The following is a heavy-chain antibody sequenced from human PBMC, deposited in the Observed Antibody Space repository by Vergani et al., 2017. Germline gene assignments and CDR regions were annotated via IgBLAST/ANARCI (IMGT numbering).Heavy chain of an antibody. Sequence: QVQLQQWGAGLLKPSETLSLTCAVYGGSFSGYYWSWIRQPPGKGLEWIGEINHSGSTNYNPSIKSRVTISVDTSKNQFSLKLSSVTAADTAVYYCARGQKPNVGMDVWGQGTTVTVSS. J-gene: IGHJ6*02. CDR2: INHSGST. V-gene: IGHV4-34*01. D-gene: IGHD1-14*01. CDR1: GGSFSGYY. CDR3: ARGQKPNVGMDV.